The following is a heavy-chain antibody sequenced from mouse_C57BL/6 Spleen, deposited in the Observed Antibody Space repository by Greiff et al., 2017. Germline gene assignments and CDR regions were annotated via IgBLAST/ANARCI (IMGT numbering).Heavy chain of an antibody. CDR3: AREGYYGSIGY. Sequence: EVPLQQSGPELVKPGASVKMSCKASGYTFTDYNMHWVKQSHGKSLEWIGYINPNNGGTSYNQKFKGKATLTVNKSSSTAYMELRSLTSEDSAVYYCAREGYYGSIGYWGQGTTLTVSS. J-gene: IGHJ2*01. CDR1: GYTFTDYN. D-gene: IGHD1-1*01. CDR2: INPNNGGT. V-gene: IGHV1-22*01.